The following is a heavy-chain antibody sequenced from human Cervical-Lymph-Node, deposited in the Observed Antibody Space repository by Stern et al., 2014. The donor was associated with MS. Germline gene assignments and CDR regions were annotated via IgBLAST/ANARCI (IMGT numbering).Heavy chain of an antibody. V-gene: IGHV1-69*09. J-gene: IGHJ3*02. CDR1: GGTFSSYT. D-gene: IGHD3-10*01. CDR3: ARESTGDAFDI. Sequence: QMQLVQSGAEVKKPGSSVKVSCKASGGTFSSYTITWVRQAPGQGLEWMGRIIAIVGIADYAQKFQGRVTITAAKSTSTAYMELSSLRSEDTAVYYCARESTGDAFDIWGQGTMVTVSS. CDR2: IIAIVGIA.